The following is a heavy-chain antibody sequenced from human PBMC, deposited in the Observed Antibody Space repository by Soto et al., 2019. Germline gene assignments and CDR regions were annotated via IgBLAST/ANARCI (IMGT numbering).Heavy chain of an antibody. D-gene: IGHD6-19*01. V-gene: IGHV2-5*02. CDR1: GFSLNAPAVG. CDR3: ARSSGGVFDF. Sequence: QITLKESGTTLVKPTQTLTLTCSFSGFSLNAPAVGVGWIRQPPGKALEWLAFTYWDADNHYRPSLKSRLTVTKATSKAQVVLSMTNTDAVDTDKYSCARSSGGVFDFWGQGILVTVSS. CDR2: TYWDADN. J-gene: IGHJ4*02.